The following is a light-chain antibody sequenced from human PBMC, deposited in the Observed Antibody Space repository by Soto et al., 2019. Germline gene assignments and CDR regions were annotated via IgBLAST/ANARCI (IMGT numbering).Light chain of an antibody. J-gene: IGKJ1*01. Sequence: DIQMTQSPSTLSASEGDRVTITCRASQTISSWLARYQQKPGKAPKLLIYKASTLKSGVQSRFSGSGSGTEFTLTISSLQPDDFATYYCKHYNSYSEAFGQGTKVDIK. CDR2: KAS. V-gene: IGKV1-5*03. CDR3: KHYNSYSEA. CDR1: QTISSW.